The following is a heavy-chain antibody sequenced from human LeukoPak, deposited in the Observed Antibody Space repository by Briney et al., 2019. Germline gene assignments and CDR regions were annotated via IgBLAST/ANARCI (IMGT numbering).Heavy chain of an antibody. CDR2: INTDNGDT. CDR3: ARKAVLRGYFDF. Sequence: ASVKVSCKASGYTFTNYGISWVRQAPAQGLEWMGWINTDNGDTNYAQKLQGRVTMTTDTSTSTAYMELRSLRSDDTAVYYCARKAVLRGYFDFWGQGTLVTVSS. V-gene: IGHV1-18*01. CDR1: GYTFTNYG. D-gene: IGHD3-3*01. J-gene: IGHJ4*02.